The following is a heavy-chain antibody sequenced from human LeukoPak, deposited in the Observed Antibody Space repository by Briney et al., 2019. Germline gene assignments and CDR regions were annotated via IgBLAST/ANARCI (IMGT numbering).Heavy chain of an antibody. CDR1: GFTFSDYY. CDR3: ARDGCSGGSCYANGGLYGMDV. J-gene: IGHJ6*02. V-gene: IGHV3-11*01. Sequence: GGSLRLSCAASGFTFSDYYMSWIRQAPGKGLEWVSYIRSSGSTIYYADTVKGRFTISRDNATNSLYLQMNSLRADDTAVYYCARDGCSGGSCYANGGLYGMDVWGQGTTVTVSS. CDR2: IRSSGSTI. D-gene: IGHD2-15*01.